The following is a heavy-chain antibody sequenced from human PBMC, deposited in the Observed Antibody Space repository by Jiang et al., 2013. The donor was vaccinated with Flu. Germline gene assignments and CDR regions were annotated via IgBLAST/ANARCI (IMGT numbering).Heavy chain of an antibody. Sequence: PGLVKPSQTLSLTCIVSGSSISTGSYYWSWVRQPAGKGLEWVGHIHTSGSTNYNPSLESRVTISRDLSKNHFSLTLDSVTAADTAVYYCARDGNYYYYDSSGFLFDYWGQ. J-gene: IGHJ4*02. CDR3: ARDGNYYYYDSSGFLFDY. D-gene: IGHD3-22*01. V-gene: IGHV4-61*02. CDR1: GSSISTGSYY. CDR2: IHTSGST.